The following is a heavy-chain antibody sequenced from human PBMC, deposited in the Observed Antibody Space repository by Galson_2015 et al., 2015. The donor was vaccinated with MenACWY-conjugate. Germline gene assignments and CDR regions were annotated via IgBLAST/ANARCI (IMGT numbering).Heavy chain of an antibody. CDR2: TYYRSKWYY. Sequence: CAISGDSVSSNSAAWNWIRQSPSRGLEWLGRTYYRSKWYYDYAASVTGRIIINADTSKNQFSLQLNSVTPEDTAVYYCARIEKIAVAGHFDYWGQGTLVTVSS. J-gene: IGHJ4*02. D-gene: IGHD6-19*01. V-gene: IGHV6-1*01. CDR1: GDSVSSNSAA. CDR3: ARIEKIAVAGHFDY.